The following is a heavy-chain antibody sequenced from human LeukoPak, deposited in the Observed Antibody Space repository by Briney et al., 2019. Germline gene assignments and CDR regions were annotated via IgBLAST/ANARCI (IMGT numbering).Heavy chain of an antibody. CDR1: GFTFSSYG. CDR2: IWYDGSNK. V-gene: IGHV3-33*01. D-gene: IGHD6-19*01. Sequence: PGRSLRLSCAASGFTFSSYGMHWVRQAPGKGLEWVAVIWYDGSNKYYADSVKGRFTISRDNSKNTLYLQMNSLRAEDTAVYYCARSPLRSSGWPHSFDYWGQGTLVTVSS. J-gene: IGHJ4*02. CDR3: ARSPLRSSGWPHSFDY.